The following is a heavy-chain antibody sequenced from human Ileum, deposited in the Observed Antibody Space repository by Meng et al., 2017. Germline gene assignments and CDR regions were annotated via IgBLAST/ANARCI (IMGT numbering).Heavy chain of an antibody. CDR1: GGSISSSFY. V-gene: IGHV4-4*02. J-gene: IGHJ4*02. CDR3: VRHGGKYFDS. CDR2: IYLAGSP. Sequence: VRLQRPGPGRVEPAGPLSLPCTFSGGSISSSFYWSWVRQSPGKGLEWIGQIYLAGSPNYNPSLESRVTISVDKSKNQFSLRLTSVTAADTAIFYCVRHGGKYFDSWGQGTLVTVSS. D-gene: IGHD2-15*01.